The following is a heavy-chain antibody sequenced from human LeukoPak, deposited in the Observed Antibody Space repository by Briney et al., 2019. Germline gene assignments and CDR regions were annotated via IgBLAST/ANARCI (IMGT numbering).Heavy chain of an antibody. CDR3: ARVCPAGTVDY. Sequence: SETLSLTCTVSGGSISSGGYSWSWIRQPPGKGLEWIGYIYHSGSTYYNPSLKSRVTISVDRSKDQFSLKLSSVTAADTAVYYCARVCPAGTVDYWGQGTLVTVSS. CDR1: GGSISSGGYS. D-gene: IGHD6-13*01. CDR2: IYHSGST. V-gene: IGHV4-30-2*01. J-gene: IGHJ4*02.